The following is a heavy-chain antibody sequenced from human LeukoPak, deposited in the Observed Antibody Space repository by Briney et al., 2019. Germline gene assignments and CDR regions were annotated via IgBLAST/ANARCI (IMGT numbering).Heavy chain of an antibody. Sequence: SETLSLTCAVSGGSFSGYYWSWIRQPPAKGLEWIGEINHSGSTNYNPSLKSRVTISVDTSKNQFSLKLSSVTAADTAVYYCARGVISSSWIGMPAFDYWGQGTLVTVSS. CDR2: INHSGST. D-gene: IGHD6-13*01. J-gene: IGHJ4*02. CDR3: ARGVISSSWIGMPAFDY. CDR1: GGSFSGYY. V-gene: IGHV4-34*01.